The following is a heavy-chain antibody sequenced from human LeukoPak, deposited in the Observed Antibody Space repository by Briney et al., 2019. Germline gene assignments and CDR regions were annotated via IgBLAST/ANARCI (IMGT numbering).Heavy chain of an antibody. CDR2: MNPNSGNT. Sequence: ASVKVSCKASGYTFTSYDINWVRQATGQGLEWMGWMNPNSGNTGYAQKFQGRVTMTRNTSISTAYMELSSLRSEDTAVYYCARLRAAAGTGGYYYYYMDVWGKGTTVTVSS. CDR3: ARLRAAAGTGGYYYYYMDV. J-gene: IGHJ6*03. CDR1: GYTFTSYD. V-gene: IGHV1-8*01. D-gene: IGHD6-13*01.